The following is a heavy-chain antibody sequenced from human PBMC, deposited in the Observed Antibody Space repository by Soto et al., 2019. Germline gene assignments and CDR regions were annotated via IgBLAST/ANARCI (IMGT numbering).Heavy chain of an antibody. CDR2: IYYSGST. CDR1: GGSISSSSYY. CDR3: AREFYYDSSGIGFDS. D-gene: IGHD3-22*01. Sequence: SETLSVTCTVSGGSISSSSYYWVWIRQPPGKGLEWIGSIYYSGSTYYNPSLKSRVSISVDTSKNQFSLKLSSVTAADTAIYYCAREFYYDSSGIGFDSWGQGTLVTVSS. J-gene: IGHJ4*02. V-gene: IGHV4-39*02.